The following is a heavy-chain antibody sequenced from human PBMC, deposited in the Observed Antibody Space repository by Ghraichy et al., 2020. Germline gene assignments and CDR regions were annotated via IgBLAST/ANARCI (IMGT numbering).Heavy chain of an antibody. Sequence: GESLNISCVGSGFSFSSYSMNWVRQSPGKGLEWVSYITSSSRTIFYADSVKGRFTISRDNAHNTLYLQMSSLRDEDTAVYYCARGSTVVRFYYYAGMDVWGQGTTVTVSS. CDR3: ARGSTVVRFYYYAGMDV. V-gene: IGHV3-48*02. D-gene: IGHD4-23*01. J-gene: IGHJ6*02. CDR1: GFSFSSYS. CDR2: ITSSSRTI.